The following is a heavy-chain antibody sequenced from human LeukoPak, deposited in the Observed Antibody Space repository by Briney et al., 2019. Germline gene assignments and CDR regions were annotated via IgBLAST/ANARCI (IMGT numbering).Heavy chain of an antibody. CDR2: TNPNSGGT. CDR1: GYTFTGYY. Sequence: GASVKVSCKASGYTFTGYYMHWVRQAPGQGLEWMGWTNPNSGGTNYAQKFQGRVTMTRDTSISTAYMELSRLRSDDTAVYYCARENPYSSGWYYYWGQGTLVTVSS. D-gene: IGHD6-19*01. CDR3: ARENPYSSGWYYY. V-gene: IGHV1-2*02. J-gene: IGHJ4*02.